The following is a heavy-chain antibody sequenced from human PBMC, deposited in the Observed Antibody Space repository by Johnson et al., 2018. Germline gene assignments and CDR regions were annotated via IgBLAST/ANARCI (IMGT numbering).Heavy chain of an antibody. J-gene: IGHJ3*02. CDR2: IIPILGIA. CDR3: GREGARGGGDI. D-gene: IGHD3-10*01. CDR1: GGTFSSYT. Sequence: QVQLVESGAEVKKPGSSVKVSCKASGGTFSSYTISWVRQAPGQGLEWMGRIIPILGIANYAQKFQGRVTITADKSTSTAYMGLSSLRSEDTAVYYCGREGARGGGDIWGQGTMVTVSS. V-gene: IGHV1-69*08.